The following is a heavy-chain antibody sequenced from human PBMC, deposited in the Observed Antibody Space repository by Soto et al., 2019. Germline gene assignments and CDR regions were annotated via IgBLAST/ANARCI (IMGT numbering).Heavy chain of an antibody. J-gene: IGHJ4*02. Sequence: EVQLVESGGGLVQPGGSLRLSCAASGFTFSSYSMNWVRQAPGKGLEWVSYISSSSSTIYYADSVKGRFTISRDNAKNSLYLQINSLRDEDTAVYYCARCKSGPLQGGWVYWGQGTLVTVSS. CDR2: ISSSSSTI. CDR3: ARCKSGPLQGGWVY. V-gene: IGHV3-48*02. D-gene: IGHD2-15*01. CDR1: GFTFSSYS.